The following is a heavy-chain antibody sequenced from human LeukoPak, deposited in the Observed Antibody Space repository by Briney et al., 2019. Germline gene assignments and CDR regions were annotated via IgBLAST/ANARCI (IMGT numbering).Heavy chain of an antibody. CDR3: VRDVLVWFGEKTAFDI. CDR1: GFTLWLTFGSYL. V-gene: IGHV3-7*03. D-gene: IGHD3-10*01. J-gene: IGHJ3*02. Sequence: GSLRLSCTASGFTLWLTFGSYLMGWVPPAPGKGPEGVANIKQDGSQKFYVDSVKGRFTISRDNAKNSLYLQMSSLRVEDTAMYYCVRDVLVWFGEKTAFDIWGQGTMVNVSS. CDR2: IKQDGSQK.